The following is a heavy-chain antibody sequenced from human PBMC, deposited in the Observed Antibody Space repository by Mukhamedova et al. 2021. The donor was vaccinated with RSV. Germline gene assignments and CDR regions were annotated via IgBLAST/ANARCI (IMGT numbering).Heavy chain of an antibody. Sequence: GRFTISRDNAKNTLYLQMNSLRPDDTAIYYCARRVGLSSSSPRFDHWGQGTLVTVSS. CDR3: ARRVGLSSSSPRFDH. D-gene: IGHD6-6*01. V-gene: IGHV3-30*01. J-gene: IGHJ4*02.